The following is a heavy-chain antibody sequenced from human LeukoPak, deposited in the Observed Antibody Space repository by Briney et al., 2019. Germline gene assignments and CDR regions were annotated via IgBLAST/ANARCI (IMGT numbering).Heavy chain of an antibody. CDR3: AREIVAGLGVSFDI. Sequence: SETLSLTCTVSGGSISSYYWSWLRQPAGEEPEWIGRIYPLETTNYNPSLKSRVAISVDTSKNQFSLKLSSVTAADTAVYYCAREIVAGLGVSFDIWGQGTMVTVSS. D-gene: IGHD6-19*01. CDR2: IYPLETT. J-gene: IGHJ3*02. CDR1: GGSISSYY. V-gene: IGHV4-4*07.